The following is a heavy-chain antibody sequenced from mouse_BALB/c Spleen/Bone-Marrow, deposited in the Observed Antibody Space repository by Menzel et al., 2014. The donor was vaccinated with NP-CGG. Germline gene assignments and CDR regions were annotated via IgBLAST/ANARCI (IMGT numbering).Heavy chain of an antibody. CDR3: ARGDYRYGDFAMDY. CDR1: GYALSSNW. D-gene: IGHD2-12*01. Sequence: QVQLQQPGAELVRPGSSVKISCKASGYALSSNWMNWVKQRPGQGLEWIGQIYPGDGDTNYNGKFQGKATLTADKSSSTAYMQLSSLTSEDSAAYFCARGDYRYGDFAMDYWGQGTSVTVSS. V-gene: IGHV1-80*01. CDR2: IYPGDGDT. J-gene: IGHJ4*01.